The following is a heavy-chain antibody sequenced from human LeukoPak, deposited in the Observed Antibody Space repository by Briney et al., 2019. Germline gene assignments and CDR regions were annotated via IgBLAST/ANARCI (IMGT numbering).Heavy chain of an antibody. CDR1: GFTFSSYS. V-gene: IGHV3-21*01. Sequence: GGSLRLSCAASGFTFSSYSMNWVRQAPGKGLEWVSSISSSSSYIYYADSVKGRFTISRDNAKNSLYLQMNSLRAEDTAVYYCARDAGGVYAQFDHWGQGTLVTVSS. CDR2: ISSSSSYI. CDR3: ARDAGGVYAQFDH. D-gene: IGHD2-8*01. J-gene: IGHJ4*02.